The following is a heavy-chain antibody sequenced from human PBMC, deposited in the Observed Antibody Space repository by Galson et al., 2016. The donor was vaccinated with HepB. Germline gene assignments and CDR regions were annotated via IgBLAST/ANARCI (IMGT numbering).Heavy chain of an antibody. V-gene: IGHV4-59*01. CDR3: ARATISDWHFGL. CDR1: GGSITTDY. CDR2: ISYSGTS. J-gene: IGHJ2*01. Sequence: ETLSLTCAVSGGSITTDYWTWIRQPPGKGLEWIGYISYSGTSKYNPSLRSRVTISGDTSKNQFSLKLISVTAADTAVYYCARATISDWHFGLWGRGTLVAVSS.